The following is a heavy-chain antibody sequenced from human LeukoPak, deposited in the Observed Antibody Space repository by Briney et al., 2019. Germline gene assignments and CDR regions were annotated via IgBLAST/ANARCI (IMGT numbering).Heavy chain of an antibody. D-gene: IGHD3-10*01. CDR2: ICSSGDI. CDR1: DNSISNYC. CDR3: ARSERSYYGSKNSVLPDAFDV. V-gene: IGHV4-4*09. Sequence: SETLSLTCTVSDNSISNYCWSWIRQPPGKELEWIAYICSSGDIKYNPSLNSRATMSLDTSKMQLSLGLRSVTAADTAEYYCARSERSYYGSKNSVLPDAFDVWGQGTMVTVSS. J-gene: IGHJ3*01.